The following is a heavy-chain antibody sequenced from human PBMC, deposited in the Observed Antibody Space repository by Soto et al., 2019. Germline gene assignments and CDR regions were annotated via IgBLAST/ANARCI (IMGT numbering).Heavy chain of an antibody. V-gene: IGHV3-30*18. J-gene: IGHJ6*02. CDR1: GFTFSAYD. Sequence: GGSLRLSCVGSGFTFSAYDMHWVRQAPGKGLEWVAVISHDGSNEYYADSVKGRCTISRDNSKNTVNLQMNSLRADDTAVYYCAKDLRNFYYYGMDVWGRGTTVTVSS. D-gene: IGHD4-17*01. CDR3: AKDLRNFYYYGMDV. CDR2: ISHDGSNE.